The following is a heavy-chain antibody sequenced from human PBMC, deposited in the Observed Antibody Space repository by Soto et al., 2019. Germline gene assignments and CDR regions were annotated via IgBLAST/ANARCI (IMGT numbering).Heavy chain of an antibody. J-gene: IGHJ3*02. CDR3: ATPSPYSSSWYSAFDI. CDR2: IIPIFGTA. CDR1: GGTFSSYA. D-gene: IGHD6-13*01. V-gene: IGHV1-69*13. Sequence: SVKVSCKASGGTFSSYAISWVRQAPGQGLEWMGGIIPIFGTANYAQKFQGRVTITADESTSTAYMELSSLRSEDTAVYYCATPSPYSSSWYSAFDIWGQGTMVTVSS.